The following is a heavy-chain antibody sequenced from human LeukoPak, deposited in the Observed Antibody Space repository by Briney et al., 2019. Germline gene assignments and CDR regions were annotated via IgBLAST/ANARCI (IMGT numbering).Heavy chain of an antibody. V-gene: IGHV4-59*08. CDR3: ARHSGYSSGWYGH. D-gene: IGHD6-19*01. CDR2: IYYSGST. Sequence: PSETLSLTCTVSGGSISSYYWSWIRQPPGKGLEWIGYIYYSGSTNYNPSLKSRVTISVDTSKNQFSLKLSSVTAADTAVYYCARHSGYSSGWYGHWGQGTLVIVSS. CDR1: GGSISSYY. J-gene: IGHJ5*02.